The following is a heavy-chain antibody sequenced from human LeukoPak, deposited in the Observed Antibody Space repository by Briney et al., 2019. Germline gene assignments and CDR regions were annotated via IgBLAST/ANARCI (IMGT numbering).Heavy chain of an antibody. CDR3: VIGSGTHYYFYYMDV. CDR1: GFSFITYA. V-gene: IGHV3-48*03. CDR2: ISGTGSAV. Sequence: GGSRRLSCAASGFSFITYAMNWVRQAPGKGLEWGSGISGTGSAVGYADSVKGRFTVSRDTSKRTVYLQMSGLRVDDTATYYCVIGSGTHYYFYYMDVWGKGTPVTVSS. D-gene: IGHD1-26*01. J-gene: IGHJ6*03.